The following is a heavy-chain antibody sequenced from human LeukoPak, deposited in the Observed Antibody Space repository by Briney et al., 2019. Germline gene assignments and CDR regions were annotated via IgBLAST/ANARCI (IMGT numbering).Heavy chain of an antibody. CDR2: IKSDGSTT. V-gene: IGHV3-74*01. J-gene: IGHJ4*02. Sequence: GGSLRLSCAASGFTFGTSWMHWVRQAPGKGLVWVSRIKSDGSTTTYADSAKGRFTISRDNAKNTLFLQMNSLRAEDTAVYYCASGSFCTNGVCYKGFDYWGQGTLVSVSS. CDR1: GFTFGTSW. CDR3: ASGSFCTNGVCYKGFDY. D-gene: IGHD2-8*01.